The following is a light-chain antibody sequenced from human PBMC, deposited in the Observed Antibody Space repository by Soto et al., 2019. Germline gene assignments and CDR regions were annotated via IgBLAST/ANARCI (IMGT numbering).Light chain of an antibody. CDR2: AAS. V-gene: IGKV1-39*01. Sequence: DIQMTQSPSSLSASVGDRITITCRASQSVSTYLNWYQQKPGEAPKLLIYAASSLQSGVPSKFSGSGSGTDFTLIISSLQPEDSATYFCQQSYSTPPTFGQGTKVEIK. CDR3: QQSYSTPPT. J-gene: IGKJ1*01. CDR1: QSVSTY.